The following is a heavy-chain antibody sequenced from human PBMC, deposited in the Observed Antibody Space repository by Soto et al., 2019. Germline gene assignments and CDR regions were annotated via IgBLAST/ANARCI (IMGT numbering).Heavy chain of an antibody. CDR1: GFTFTSSA. V-gene: IGHV1-58*01. CDR2: IVVGSGNT. J-gene: IGHJ4*02. D-gene: IGHD2-2*01. Sequence: SVKVSCKASGFTFTSSAVQWVRQARGQRLEWIGWIVVGSGNTNYAQKFQERVTITRDMSTSTAYMELSSLRSEDTAVYYCAADQGYCSSTSCYATFDYWGQGTLVTVSS. CDR3: AADQGYCSSTSCYATFDY.